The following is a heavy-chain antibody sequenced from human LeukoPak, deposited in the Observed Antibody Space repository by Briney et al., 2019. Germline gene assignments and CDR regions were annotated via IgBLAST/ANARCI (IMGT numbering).Heavy chain of an antibody. CDR2: IYYSGST. CDR1: GGSISSGDYY. CDR3: ARRRDGYNYSDY. D-gene: IGHD5-24*01. Sequence: PSETLSLTCTVSGGSISSGDYYWSWIRQPPGKGLEWIGYIYYSGSTYYNPSLKSRVTISVDTSKNQFSLKLSSVTAADTAVYYCARRRDGYNYSDYWGQGTLVTVSS. V-gene: IGHV4-30-4*01. J-gene: IGHJ4*02.